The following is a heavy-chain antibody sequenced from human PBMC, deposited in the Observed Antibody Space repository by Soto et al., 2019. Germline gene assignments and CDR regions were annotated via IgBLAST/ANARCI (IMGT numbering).Heavy chain of an antibody. CDR2: IYHSGST. CDR3: PGGSGCYYYGMDV. Sequence: QVQLQESGPGLVKPSGTLSLTCAVSGGSISSSNWWSWVRQPPGKGLEWIGEIYHSGSTNYNPSLSSRATISVDKSKNQCSLRLTSVTAADTAVYYCPGGSGCYYYGMDVWGQGTTVTVSS. D-gene: IGHD1-26*01. J-gene: IGHJ6*02. CDR1: GGSISSSNW. V-gene: IGHV4-4*02.